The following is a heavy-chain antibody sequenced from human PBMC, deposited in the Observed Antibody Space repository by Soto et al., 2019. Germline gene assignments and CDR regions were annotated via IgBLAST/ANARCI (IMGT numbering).Heavy chain of an antibody. V-gene: IGHV1-69*13. D-gene: IGHD3-10*01. CDR3: ARDGFGDTTSVFYYYGMDV. Sequence: SVKVSRKASGGTFSSYAISWVRQAPGQGLEWMGGIIPIFGTANYAQKFQGRVTITADESTSTAYMELSSLRSEDTAVYYCARDGFGDTTSVFYYYGMDVWGQGTTVTVSS. CDR2: IIPIFGTA. J-gene: IGHJ6*02. CDR1: GGTFSSYA.